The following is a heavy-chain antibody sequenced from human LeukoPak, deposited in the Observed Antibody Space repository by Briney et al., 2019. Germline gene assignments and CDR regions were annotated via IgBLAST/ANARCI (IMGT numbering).Heavy chain of an antibody. J-gene: IGHJ4*02. CDR2: FDPEDGET. CDR1: GYTLTELS. D-gene: IGHD4-17*01. Sequence: ASVKVSCKVSGYTLTELSMHWVRQAPGKGLEWMGGFDPEDGETIYAQKFQGRVTLTEDTSTDTAYMELSSLRSEDTAVYYCATELYGDYVYNYWGQGTLVTVSS. V-gene: IGHV1-24*01. CDR3: ATELYGDYVYNY.